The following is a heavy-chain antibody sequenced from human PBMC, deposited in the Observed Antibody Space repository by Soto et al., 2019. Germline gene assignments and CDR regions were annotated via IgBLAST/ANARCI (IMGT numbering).Heavy chain of an antibody. CDR2: IYYSGST. CDR3: AIGGDYYDSSGYPQGFDY. Sequence: QVQLQESGPGLVKPSQTLSLTCTVSGGSISSGGYYWSWIRQHPGKGLEWIGYIYYSGSTYYNPSLKSRVTISVDTSKNQFSLKLSSVTAADTAVYYCAIGGDYYDSSGYPQGFDYWGQGTLVTVSS. CDR1: GGSISSGGYY. J-gene: IGHJ4*02. V-gene: IGHV4-31*03. D-gene: IGHD3-22*01.